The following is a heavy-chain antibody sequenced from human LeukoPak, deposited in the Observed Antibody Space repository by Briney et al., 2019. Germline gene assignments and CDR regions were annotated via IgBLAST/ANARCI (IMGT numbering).Heavy chain of an antibody. CDR2: ISSSSSYI. J-gene: IGHJ3*02. D-gene: IGHD3-3*01. CDR3: ARDRLYDFWSGYRNPDAFDI. CDR1: GLTVSSNY. V-gene: IGHV3-21*01. Sequence: GGSLRLSCAASGLTVSSNYMSWVRQAPGKGLEWVSSISSSSSYIYYADSVKGRFTISRDNAKNSLYLQMNSLRAEDTAVYYCARDRLYDFWSGYRNPDAFDIWGQGTMVTVSS.